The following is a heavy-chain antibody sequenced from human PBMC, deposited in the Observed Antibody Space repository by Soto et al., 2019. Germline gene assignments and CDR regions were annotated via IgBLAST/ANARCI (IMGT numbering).Heavy chain of an antibody. J-gene: IGHJ6*02. CDR1: GGSISSGDYY. Sequence: SETLSLTCTVSGGSISSGDYYWSWIRQPPGKGLEWIGYIYYSGSTYYNPSLKSRVTISVDTSKNQFSLKLSSVTAADTAVYYCARGLGSYYYCGMDVWGQGTTVTVSS. D-gene: IGHD6-19*01. CDR2: IYYSGST. CDR3: ARGLGSYYYCGMDV. V-gene: IGHV4-30-4*01.